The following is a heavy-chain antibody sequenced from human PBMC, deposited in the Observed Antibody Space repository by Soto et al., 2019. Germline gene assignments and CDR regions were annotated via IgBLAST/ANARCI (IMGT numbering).Heavy chain of an antibody. CDR2: ISAYNGNT. Sequence: ASVKVACKASGYTCTSYGISWVRQDXGQGLEWMGWISAYNGNTNYAQKLQGRVTMTTDTSTSTAYMELRSLRSDDTAVYYCARGGDIAARTDFAYWGQGTLVTVSS. V-gene: IGHV1-18*01. CDR1: GYTCTSYG. J-gene: IGHJ4*02. D-gene: IGHD6-6*01. CDR3: ARGGDIAARTDFAY.